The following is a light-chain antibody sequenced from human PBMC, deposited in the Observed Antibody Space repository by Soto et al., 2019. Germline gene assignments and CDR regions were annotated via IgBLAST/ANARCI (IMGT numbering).Light chain of an antibody. V-gene: IGKV3-15*01. CDR2: GAS. Sequence: EIVMTQSPAALAVSAGERATRSCRASQSVSSNLAWYQQKPGQAPRLLIYGASTRATGIPARFSGSGSGTEFTLTISSLQSEDFAVYYCQQYNNWPITFGQGTRLEIK. CDR1: QSVSSN. J-gene: IGKJ5*01. CDR3: QQYNNWPIT.